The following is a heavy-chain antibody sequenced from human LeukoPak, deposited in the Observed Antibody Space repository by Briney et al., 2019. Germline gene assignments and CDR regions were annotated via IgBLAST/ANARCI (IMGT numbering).Heavy chain of an antibody. Sequence: GGSLRLSCAASGFTFSSYSMNWVRQAPGKGREWVSSISTSSSYIYYADSVKGRFTISRDNAKNSLYLQMNSLRAEDTAVYCCARDLGYQLLYSYYYYMDVWGKGTTVTVSS. V-gene: IGHV3-21*01. CDR2: ISTSSSYI. CDR1: GFTFSSYS. J-gene: IGHJ6*03. CDR3: ARDLGYQLLYSYYYYMDV. D-gene: IGHD2-2*01.